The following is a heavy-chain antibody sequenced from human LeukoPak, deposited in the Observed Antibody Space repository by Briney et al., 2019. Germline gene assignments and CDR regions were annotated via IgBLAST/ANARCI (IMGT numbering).Heavy chain of an antibody. J-gene: IGHJ5*02. D-gene: IGHD6-19*01. Sequence: PGGSLRLSCAASGFTFSSYGMHWVRQAPGKGLEWVAFIRYDGSNKYCADSVKGRFTISRDNSKNTLYLQMNSLRAEDTAVYYCARDRSGWYRGGNWFDPWGQGTLVTVSS. CDR1: GFTFSSYG. CDR2: IRYDGSNK. V-gene: IGHV3-30*02. CDR3: ARDRSGWYRGGNWFDP.